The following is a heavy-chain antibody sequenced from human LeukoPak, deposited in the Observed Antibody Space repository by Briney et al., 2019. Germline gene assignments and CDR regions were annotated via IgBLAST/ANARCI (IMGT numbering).Heavy chain of an antibody. D-gene: IGHD4-17*01. Sequence: PGGSLRLSCAASGFTVSSNYMSWVRQAPGKGLEWVSVIYSGGSTYYADSVKGRFTISRDNSKNTLYLQMNSLRAEDTAVYYCARNLYGDLGQNYWGQGTLVTVSS. CDR2: IYSGGST. V-gene: IGHV3-53*05. CDR1: GFTVSSNY. J-gene: IGHJ4*02. CDR3: ARNLYGDLGQNY.